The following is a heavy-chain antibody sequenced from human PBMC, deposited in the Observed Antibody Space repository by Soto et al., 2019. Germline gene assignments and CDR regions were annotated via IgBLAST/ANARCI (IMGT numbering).Heavy chain of an antibody. V-gene: IGHV3-66*01. CDR1: RFTVSSNY. J-gene: IGHJ6*02. Sequence: GGSLRLSCAASRFTVSSNYMSWVRQSPGKGLEWVSVIYSGGSTYYADSVKGRFTISRDNSKNTLYLQMNSLRAEDTAVYYCARDRVLMAFMGCDLLVTYYDVMYVCAQRSTVIVS. CDR3: ARDRVLMAFMGCDLLVTYYDVMYV. D-gene: IGHD2-21*02. CDR2: IYSGGST.